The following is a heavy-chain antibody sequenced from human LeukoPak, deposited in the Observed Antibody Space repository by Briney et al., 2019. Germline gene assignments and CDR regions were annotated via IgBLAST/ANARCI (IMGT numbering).Heavy chain of an antibody. CDR2: ISYDGSNK. D-gene: IGHD5-12*01. J-gene: IGHJ4*02. V-gene: IGHV3-30*03. Sequence: GGSLRLSCAASGFTFSSYGMHWVRQAPGKGLEWVAVISYDGSNKYYADSVKGRFTISRDNSKNTLYLQMNSLRAEDTAVYYCARGGGYSGYVGIWGQGTLVTVSS. CDR1: GFTFSSYG. CDR3: ARGGGYSGYVGI.